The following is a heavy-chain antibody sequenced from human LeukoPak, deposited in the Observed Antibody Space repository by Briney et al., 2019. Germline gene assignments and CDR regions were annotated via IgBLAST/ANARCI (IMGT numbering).Heavy chain of an antibody. CDR3: ARAITMVRGVIGFDY. V-gene: IGHV1-69*04. D-gene: IGHD3-10*01. J-gene: IGHJ4*02. Sequence: ASVKVSCKASGGTFSSYAISWVPQAPGQGLEWMGRIIPILGIANYAQKFQGRVTITADKSTSTAYMELSSLRSEDTAVYYCARAITMVRGVIGFDYWGQGTLVTVSS. CDR1: GGTFSSYA. CDR2: IIPILGIA.